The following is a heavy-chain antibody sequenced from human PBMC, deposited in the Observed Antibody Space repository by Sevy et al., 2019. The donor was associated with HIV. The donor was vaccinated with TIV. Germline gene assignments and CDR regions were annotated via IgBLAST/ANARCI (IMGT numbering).Heavy chain of an antibody. CDR2: IYYSGST. Sequence: SETLSLTCTVSGGSISSYYWSWIRQPPGKGLEWIGYIYYSGSTNYNPSLKSRVTISVDTSKNQFSLKLSSVTAADTAVYYCARGILQREGLWLVETYYYGSGSFWFDPWGQGTLVTVSS. V-gene: IGHV4-59*13. D-gene: IGHD3-10*01. CDR1: GGSISSYY. J-gene: IGHJ5*02. CDR3: ARGILQREGLWLVETYYYGSGSFWFDP.